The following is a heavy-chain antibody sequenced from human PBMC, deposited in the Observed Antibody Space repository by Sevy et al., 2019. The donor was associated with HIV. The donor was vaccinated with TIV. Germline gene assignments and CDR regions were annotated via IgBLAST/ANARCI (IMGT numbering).Heavy chain of an antibody. V-gene: IGHV3-30*02. CDR3: ASDILTGSDY. Sequence: GGSLRLSCAASGFTFSSYGMHWVRQAPGKGLEWVAFIWYVGSDKYYADSVKGRFAISRDNSKNTLYLQMNTLRIEDTAVYYCASDILTGSDYWGQGTLVTVSS. CDR2: IWYVGSDK. CDR1: GFTFSSYG. J-gene: IGHJ4*02. D-gene: IGHD3-9*01.